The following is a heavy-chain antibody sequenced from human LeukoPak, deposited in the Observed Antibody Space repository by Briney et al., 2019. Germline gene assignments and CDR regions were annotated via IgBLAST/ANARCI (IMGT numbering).Heavy chain of an antibody. V-gene: IGHV1-24*01. CDR1: GYTIIELS. J-gene: IGHJ6*03. Sequence: ASVKVSCKVSGYTIIELSMQWARQAPGKGLEWMGGFDPEDGKTIYAQRFQGRVTMTEDTSTDTAYMELSSLRSEDTAVYYCATPSPVLVAIGPTYYYMDVWGKGTTVTVSS. CDR2: FDPEDGKT. D-gene: IGHD2-2*01. CDR3: ATPSPVLVAIGPTYYYMDV.